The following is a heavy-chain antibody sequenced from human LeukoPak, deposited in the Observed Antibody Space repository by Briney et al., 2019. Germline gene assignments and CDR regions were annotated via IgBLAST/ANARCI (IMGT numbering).Heavy chain of an antibody. V-gene: IGHV1-18*01. CDR1: GYTFTSYG. J-gene: IGHJ5*02. CDR3: ARVLPIMYYDFWSGRLNWFDP. D-gene: IGHD3-3*01. CDR2: ISAYNGNT. Sequence: APVKVSCKASGYTFTSYGISWLRQAPGQGREGMRWISAYNGNTNYAQKLQGRVTMTTDTSTSTAYMELRSLRPDDTAVYYCARVLPIMYYDFWSGRLNWFDPWCQGTLVTVSS.